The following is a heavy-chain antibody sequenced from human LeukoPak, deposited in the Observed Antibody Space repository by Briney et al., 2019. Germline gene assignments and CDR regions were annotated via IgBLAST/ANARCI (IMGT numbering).Heavy chain of an antibody. J-gene: IGHJ4*02. CDR1: GLTFSNAW. Sequence: GGSLRLSCAVSGLTFSNAWMSWVLQAPGKGLEWVGRIKSKTDGGTTDYAAPVKGRFTISRDDSKNTLYLQMNSLKTEDTAVYYCTTDPIYDSSGYYSLFDYWGQGTLVTVSS. D-gene: IGHD3-22*01. CDR3: TTDPIYDSSGYYSLFDY. CDR2: IKSKTDGGTT. V-gene: IGHV3-15*01.